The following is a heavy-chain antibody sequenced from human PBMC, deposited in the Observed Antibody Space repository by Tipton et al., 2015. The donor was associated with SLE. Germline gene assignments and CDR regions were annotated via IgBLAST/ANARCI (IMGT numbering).Heavy chain of an antibody. Sequence: SLRLSCAASGFTFSSYGMHWVRQAPGKGLEWVAFIRYDGSNKYYADSVKGRFTISRDNSKNTLYLQMNSLRAEDTAVYYCAKEHLTIFGVVIPGGYFDYWGQGTLVTVSS. V-gene: IGHV3-30*02. J-gene: IGHJ4*02. CDR2: IRYDGSNK. D-gene: IGHD3-3*01. CDR1: GFTFSSYG. CDR3: AKEHLTIFGVVIPGGYFDY.